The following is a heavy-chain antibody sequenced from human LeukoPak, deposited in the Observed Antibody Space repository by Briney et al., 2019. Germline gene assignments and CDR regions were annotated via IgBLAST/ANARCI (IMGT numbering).Heavy chain of an antibody. CDR2: IRGST. J-gene: IGHJ4*02. Sequence: GGSLTLSCAASGLTFNRYWMHWVRQAPGKGLVWVSLIRGSTYYADSVKGRFTISRDNSQKTVYLQMNSLRAEDTALYYCAKDLGGSTDYWGQGTLVTVSS. CDR1: GLTFNRYW. V-gene: IGHV3-53*01. CDR3: AKDLGGSTDY. D-gene: IGHD5-12*01.